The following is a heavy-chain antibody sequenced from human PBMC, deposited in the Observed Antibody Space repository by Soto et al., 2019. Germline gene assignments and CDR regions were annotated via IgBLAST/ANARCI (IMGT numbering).Heavy chain of an antibody. V-gene: IGHV3-48*01. D-gene: IGHD6-13*01. CDR1: GFTFSTYS. Sequence: GGSLRLSCAASGFTFSTYSMNWVRQAPGKGLEWVSFISSSSSTIYYADSVKGRFTISRDDAKNSLYLQMNSLRGEDTSVYSCARVRGGYYLDLWGRGTLVTVSS. CDR2: ISSSSSTI. CDR3: ARVRGGYYLDL. J-gene: IGHJ2*01.